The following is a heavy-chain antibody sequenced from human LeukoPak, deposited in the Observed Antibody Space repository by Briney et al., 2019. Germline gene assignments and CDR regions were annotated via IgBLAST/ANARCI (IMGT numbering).Heavy chain of an antibody. V-gene: IGHV3-23*01. CDR3: AKDHTPLTVVVSHFNY. CDR1: GFTFDNYA. J-gene: IGHJ4*02. Sequence: GGSLRLSCAASGFTFDNYAMSWVRQAPGKGLEWVSTIRSNGDTTYYADSVKGRFTISRDNSKNTLYLQMNGLRADDTAIYYCAKDHTPLTVVVSHFNYWGQGTLVSVSS. CDR2: IRSNGDTT. D-gene: IGHD2-15*01.